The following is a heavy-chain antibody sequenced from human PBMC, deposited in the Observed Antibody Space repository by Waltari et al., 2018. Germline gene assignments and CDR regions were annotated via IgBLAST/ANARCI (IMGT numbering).Heavy chain of an antibody. V-gene: IGHV4-4*07. CDR3: ARVVGGRRHYGMDV. CDR1: VCSISSYS. Sequence: QVQLQESAPGLVKPSETLSLTCTVSVCSISSYSWSWIRQPAGKGLEWIGRIYTSGSTNYNPSLKSRVTRSVDTSKNQFSLKLSSVTAADTAVYYCARVVGGRRHYGMDVWGQGTTVTVSS. J-gene: IGHJ6*02. CDR2: IYTSGST. D-gene: IGHD3-10*01.